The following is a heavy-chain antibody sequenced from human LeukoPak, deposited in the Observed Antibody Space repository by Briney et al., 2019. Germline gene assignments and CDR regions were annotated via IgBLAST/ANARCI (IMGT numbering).Heavy chain of an antibody. J-gene: IGHJ3*02. D-gene: IGHD4-23*01. Sequence: GGSLRLSCAASGLTFSSSGMHWVRQAPGKGLEWVSSISSSSSYIYYADSVKGRFTISRDNAKNSLYLQMNSLRVEDTALYYCARVRSVGGNPHAFNIWGQGTMVTVSS. CDR1: GLTFSSSG. CDR2: ISSSSSYI. CDR3: ARVRSVGGNPHAFNI. V-gene: IGHV3-21*01.